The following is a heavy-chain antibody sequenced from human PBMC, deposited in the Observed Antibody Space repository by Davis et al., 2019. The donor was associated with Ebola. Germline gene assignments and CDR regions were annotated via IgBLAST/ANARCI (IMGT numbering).Heavy chain of an antibody. CDR1: GYTFTSYY. V-gene: IGHV1-46*01. D-gene: IGHD2-15*01. J-gene: IGHJ4*02. Sequence: ASVKVSCKASGYTFTSYYMHWVLQSPGHFLEVLFLINPSGGSTSYAQKFQGRVTMTRDTSTSTVYMELSSLRSEDTAVYYCAAAGPGVGTGFDYWGQGTLVTVSS. CDR2: INPSGGST. CDR3: AAAGPGVGTGFDY.